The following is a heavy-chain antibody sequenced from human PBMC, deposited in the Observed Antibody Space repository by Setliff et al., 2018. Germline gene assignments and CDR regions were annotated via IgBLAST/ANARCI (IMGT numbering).Heavy chain of an antibody. CDR1: SGSISYNNW. J-gene: IGHJ1*01. CDR2: IYHTEST. V-gene: IGHV4-4*02. Sequence: SETLSLTCAVSSGSISYNNWWTWVRRPPRKGLEWIGEIYHTESTNYNPSLKSRVTISLDKSKNHFTLELSSVTAADTAVYYCAREGYSEYFQDWGRGTLVTVSS. CDR3: AREGYSEYFQD. D-gene: IGHD1-1*01.